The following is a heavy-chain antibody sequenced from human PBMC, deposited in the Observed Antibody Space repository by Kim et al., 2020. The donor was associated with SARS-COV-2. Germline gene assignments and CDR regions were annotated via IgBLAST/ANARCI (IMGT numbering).Heavy chain of an antibody. CDR3: ARGGGGSYEGGLFDY. J-gene: IGHJ4*02. D-gene: IGHD1-26*01. V-gene: IGHV5-51*01. Sequence: PAFQGQVTISADKSISTAYLQWSSLKASDTAMYYCARGGGGSYEGGLFDYWGQGTLVTVSS.